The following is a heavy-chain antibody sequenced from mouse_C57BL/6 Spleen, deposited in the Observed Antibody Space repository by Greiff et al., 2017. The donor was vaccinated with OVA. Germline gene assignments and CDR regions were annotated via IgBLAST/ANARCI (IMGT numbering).Heavy chain of an antibody. V-gene: IGHV14-1*01. CDR3: TRGYYGSSYLYFDV. CDR1: GFNIQDYY. Sequence: EVQLQQSGAELVRPGASVKLSCTASGFNIQDYYMHWVKQRPEQGLEWIGRIDPEAGDTDYAPKFQGQATMTADTSSNTAYLQLSSLTSEDTAVYYCTRGYYGSSYLYFDVWGTGTTVTVSS. J-gene: IGHJ1*03. D-gene: IGHD1-1*01. CDR2: IDPEAGDT.